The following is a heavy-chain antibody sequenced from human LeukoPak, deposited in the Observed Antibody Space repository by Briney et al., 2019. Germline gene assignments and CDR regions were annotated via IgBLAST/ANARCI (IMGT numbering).Heavy chain of an antibody. CDR2: IYYSGST. J-gene: IGHJ5*02. CDR1: GGSISSGGYY. D-gene: IGHD6-6*01. CDR3: ARDFGSRVSSSSSYWFDP. Sequence: SQTLSLTCTVSGGSISSGGYYWSWIRQHPGKGLEWIGYIYYSGSTYYNPSLKSRVTISVDTSKNQFSLKLSSVTAADTAVYYCARDFGSRVSSSSSYWFDPWGQGTLVTVSS. V-gene: IGHV4-31*03.